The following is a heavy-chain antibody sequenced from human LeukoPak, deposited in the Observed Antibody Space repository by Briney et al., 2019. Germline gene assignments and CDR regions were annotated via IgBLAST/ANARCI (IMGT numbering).Heavy chain of an antibody. CDR1: GLTFGDYA. J-gene: IGHJ4*02. Sequence: PGRSLRLSCTASGLTFGDYAMSWVRQAPGKGLEWVGFIRSKAYGGTTEYAASVKGRFTISRDDSKSIAYLQMNSLKTEDTAVYYCTRDYGSGSPPGNWGQGTLVTVSS. CDR2: IRSKAYGGTT. V-gene: IGHV3-49*04. CDR3: TRDYGSGSPPGN. D-gene: IGHD3-10*01.